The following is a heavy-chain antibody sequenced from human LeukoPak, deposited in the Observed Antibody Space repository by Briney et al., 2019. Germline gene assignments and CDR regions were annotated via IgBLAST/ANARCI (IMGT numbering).Heavy chain of an antibody. CDR3: AKTYYDSSGHHDAFDI. J-gene: IGHJ3*02. CDR2: ISSGSVTI. Sequence: PGGSLRLSCAASGFTFSSYSMNWVRQAPGKGLEWVSYISSGSVTIYYADSVKGRFAISRDNAKNSLYLQMNSLRAEDTALYHCAKTYYDSSGHHDAFDIWGQGTMVAVSS. D-gene: IGHD3-22*01. CDR1: GFTFSSYS. V-gene: IGHV3-48*04.